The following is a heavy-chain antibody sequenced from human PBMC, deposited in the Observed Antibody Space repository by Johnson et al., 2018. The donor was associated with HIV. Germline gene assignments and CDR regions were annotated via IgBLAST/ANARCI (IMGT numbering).Heavy chain of an antibody. D-gene: IGHD4/OR15-4a*01. V-gene: IGHV3-20*04. CDR1: GFTFDDYG. J-gene: IGHJ3*02. Sequence: MQLVESGGGVVRPGGSLRLSCAASGFTFDDYGMTWVRQAPGKGLEWVSGINWNGGSTTYADSVKGRFTISRDNSKNTLYLQMNSLRAEDTAVYYCARGGASDAFDIWGQGTMVTVSS. CDR3: ARGGASDAFDI. CDR2: INWNGGST.